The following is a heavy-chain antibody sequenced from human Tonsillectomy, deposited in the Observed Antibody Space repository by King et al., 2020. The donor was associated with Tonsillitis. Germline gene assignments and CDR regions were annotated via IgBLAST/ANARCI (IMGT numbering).Heavy chain of an antibody. CDR1: GGSISSYY. J-gene: IGHJ4*02. Sequence: VQLQESGPGLVKPSETLSLTCTVSGGSISSYYWSWIRQPPGKGLEWIGYIYNSGSTHYNASLKSRVTISVDTSKNLFSLKLSSVTAADTAVYYCARITPGYCTGGSCQSSSFFDNWGQGTLVTVSS. CDR2: IYNSGST. D-gene: IGHD2-15*01. V-gene: IGHV4-59*01. CDR3: ARITPGYCTGGSCQSSSFFDN.